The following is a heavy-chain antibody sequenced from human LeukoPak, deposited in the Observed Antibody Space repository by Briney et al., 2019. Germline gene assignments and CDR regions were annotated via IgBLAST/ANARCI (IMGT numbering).Heavy chain of an antibody. Sequence: SETLSLTCTVSGYSISSGYYWGWIRQPPGKGLEWIGSIYHSGSTYYNPSLKSRVTISVDTSKNQFSLKLSSVTAADTAVYYCARLRGYYFGYWGKGTLVTVSS. D-gene: IGHD3-10*01. CDR2: IYHSGST. CDR1: GYSISSGYY. V-gene: IGHV4-38-2*02. CDR3: ARLRGYYFGY. J-gene: IGHJ4*02.